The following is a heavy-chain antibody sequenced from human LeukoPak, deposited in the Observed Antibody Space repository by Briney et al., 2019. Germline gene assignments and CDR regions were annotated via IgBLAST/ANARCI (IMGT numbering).Heavy chain of an antibody. J-gene: IGHJ6*03. V-gene: IGHV4-31*03. CDR3: ARSLDIGHYYYYMDV. CDR1: GDSINTGGYY. CDR2: IYYSGST. Sequence: SETLSLTCFVSGDSINTGGYYWSWIRQHPGKGLEWIGYIYYSGSTFYNPSLKNRVTISIDTSENHFSLKMSSVTAADTAVYYCARSLDIGHYYYYMDVWGEGTTVTVSS. D-gene: IGHD3-9*01.